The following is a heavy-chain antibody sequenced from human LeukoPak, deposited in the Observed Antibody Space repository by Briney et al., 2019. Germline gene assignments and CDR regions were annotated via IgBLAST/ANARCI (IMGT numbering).Heavy chain of an antibody. Sequence: SETLSLTCTVSGGSISSSSYYWGWIRQPPGKGLEWIGSIYYSGSTYYNPSLKSRVTISVDTSKNQFSLKLSSVTAADTAVYYCARESRERWQTIGPFDIWGQGTMVTVSS. D-gene: IGHD5-24*01. CDR2: IYYSGST. V-gene: IGHV4-39*07. CDR1: GGSISSSSYY. J-gene: IGHJ3*02. CDR3: ARESRERWQTIGPFDI.